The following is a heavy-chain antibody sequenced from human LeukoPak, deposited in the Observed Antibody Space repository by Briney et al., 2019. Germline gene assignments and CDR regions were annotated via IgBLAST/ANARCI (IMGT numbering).Heavy chain of an antibody. D-gene: IGHD6-13*01. J-gene: IGHJ2*01. Sequence: GWSLRLSCAASGFTFSTYWMHWVRQIPGKGLVGVSLIHRDGTSTHSAESVRGRFSISRDNTEDTLYLQMNSLRAADTAVYYCAREQEAAGNWFFDGGGGGTLVTVYS. CDR2: IHRDGTST. V-gene: IGHV3-74*01. CDR1: GFTFSTYW. CDR3: AREQEAAGNWFFDG.